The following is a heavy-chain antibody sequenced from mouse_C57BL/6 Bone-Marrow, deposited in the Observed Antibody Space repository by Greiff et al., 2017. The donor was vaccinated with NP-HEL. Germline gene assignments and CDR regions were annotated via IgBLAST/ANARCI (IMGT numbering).Heavy chain of an antibody. Sequence: EVNVVESGGGLVKPGGSLKLSCAASGFTFSDYGMHWVRQAPEKGLEWVAYISSGSSTIYYADTVKGRFTISRDNAKNTLFLQMTSLRSEDTAMYYCARETVVYFDYWGQGTTLTVSS. J-gene: IGHJ2*01. D-gene: IGHD1-1*01. V-gene: IGHV5-17*01. CDR3: ARETVVYFDY. CDR1: GFTFSDYG. CDR2: ISSGSSTI.